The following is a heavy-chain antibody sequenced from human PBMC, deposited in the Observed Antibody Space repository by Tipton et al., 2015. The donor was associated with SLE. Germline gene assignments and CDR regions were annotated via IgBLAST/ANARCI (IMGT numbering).Heavy chain of an antibody. CDR1: GGSFSGYY. V-gene: IGHV4-34*01. Sequence: TLSLTCAVYGGSFSGYYWSWIRQPPGKGLEWIGEINHSGSTYYNPSLKSRVTISVDTSKNQFSLKLSSVTAADTAVYYCARGGDYWGQGTLVTVSS. CDR2: INHSGST. CDR3: ARGGDY. J-gene: IGHJ4*02.